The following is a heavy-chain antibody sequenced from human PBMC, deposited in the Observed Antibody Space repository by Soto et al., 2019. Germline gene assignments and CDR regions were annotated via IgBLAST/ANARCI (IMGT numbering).Heavy chain of an antibody. Sequence: GGSLRLSCTASGFTFTSYGMGWVRQAPGKGLQWVSTIRGDGGQTHYTDSVKGRFTISRDNSKNTLYLQMNSLRAEDTAVYYCARELEPPLYGMDVWGQGTTVTVSS. CDR3: ARELEPPLYGMDV. D-gene: IGHD1-1*01. CDR1: GFTFTSYG. V-gene: IGHV3-23*01. J-gene: IGHJ6*02. CDR2: IRGDGGQT.